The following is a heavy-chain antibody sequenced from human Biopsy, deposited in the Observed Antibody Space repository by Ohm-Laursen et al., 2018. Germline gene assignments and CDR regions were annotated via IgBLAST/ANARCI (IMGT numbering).Heavy chain of an antibody. V-gene: IGHV1-18*01. J-gene: IGHJ5*02. CDR2: ISAYNGQT. CDR1: GYSLSTFG. CDR3: ARDSRDKFDL. Sequence: ASVKVSCNASGYSLSTFGLNWVRQAPGLGLEWMGWISAYNGQTSYAPNFQGRLIMTTDTSTGTAYMELRSLRSDDTAMYYRARDSRDKFDLWGQGTLVTASS.